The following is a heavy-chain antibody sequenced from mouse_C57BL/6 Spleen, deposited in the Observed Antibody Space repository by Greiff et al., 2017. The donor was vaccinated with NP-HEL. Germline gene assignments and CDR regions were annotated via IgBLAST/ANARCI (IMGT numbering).Heavy chain of an antibody. CDR3: ARRDYYYGVNYGFDY. CDR2: INPNNGGT. CDR1: GYTFTDYY. D-gene: IGHD1-1*02. Sequence: EVQLQEPGPELVKPGASVKLSCKASGYTFTDYYMHWVKQSPGQGLEWIGVINPNNGGTIYNQQFKGKATLTVDKSSSTAYMELRSLTSEDTAVYYCARRDYYYGVNYGFDYWGQGTTLTVSS. V-gene: IGHV1-18*01. J-gene: IGHJ2*01.